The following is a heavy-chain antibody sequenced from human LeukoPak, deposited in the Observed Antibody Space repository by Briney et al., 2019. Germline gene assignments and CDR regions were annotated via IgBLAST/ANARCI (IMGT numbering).Heavy chain of an antibody. V-gene: IGHV4-34*01. Sequence: SETLSLTCAVYGGSFSGYYWSWIRQPPGKGLEWIGEINRSGSTNYNPSLKSRVTISVDTSKNQFSLKLSSVTAADTAVYYCARGGDIVVVPAATGPKGTFDYWGQGTLVTVSS. CDR2: INRSGST. J-gene: IGHJ4*02. D-gene: IGHD2-2*01. CDR3: ARGGDIVVVPAATGPKGTFDY. CDR1: GGSFSGYY.